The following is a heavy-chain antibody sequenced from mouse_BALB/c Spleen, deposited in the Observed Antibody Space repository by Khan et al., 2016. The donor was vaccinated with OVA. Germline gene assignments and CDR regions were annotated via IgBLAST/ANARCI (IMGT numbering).Heavy chain of an antibody. J-gene: IGHJ3*01. CDR2: ISSYYGDT. D-gene: IGHD2-4*01. CDR1: GYTFTDYA. V-gene: IGHV1S137*01. CDR3: ARGGDYDREFAY. Sequence: VQLQQSGAELVRPGGSVEISCKGSGYTFTDYAIHWVKQSPAKSLEWIGLISSYYGDTNYNQKFKGKATMTVDKSSSTAYMELARLTSEDSAIYYCARGGDYDREFAYWGRGTLVTVSA.